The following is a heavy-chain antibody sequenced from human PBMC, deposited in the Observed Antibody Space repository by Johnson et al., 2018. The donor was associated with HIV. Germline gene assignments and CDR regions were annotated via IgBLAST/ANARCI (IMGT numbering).Heavy chain of an antibody. V-gene: IGHV3-74*02. Sequence: VQLVESGGGLVQPGGSLRLSCAASGFTFSSYWMHWVRQAPGKGLVWVSRINSDGSSTSYVDSVMGRFTISRDNAKNSLYLQMNSLGAEDTAVYYCARTYSTSSDDAFDVWGQGTMVTVSS. CDR3: ARTYSTSSDDAFDV. CDR1: GFTFSSYW. CDR2: INSDGSST. D-gene: IGHD6-6*01. J-gene: IGHJ3*01.